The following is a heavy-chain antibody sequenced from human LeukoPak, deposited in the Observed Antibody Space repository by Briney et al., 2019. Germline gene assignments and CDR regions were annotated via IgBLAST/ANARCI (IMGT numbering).Heavy chain of an antibody. CDR2: INHSGST. CDR3: ARGGSSWYHRLFDY. Sequence: SGTLSLTCAVYGGSFSGYYWSWIRQPPGKGLEWIGEINHSGSTNYNPSLKSRVTISVDTSKNQFSLKLSSVTAADTAVYYCARGGSSWYHRLFDYWGQGTLVTVSS. D-gene: IGHD6-13*01. J-gene: IGHJ4*02. V-gene: IGHV4-34*01. CDR1: GGSFSGYY.